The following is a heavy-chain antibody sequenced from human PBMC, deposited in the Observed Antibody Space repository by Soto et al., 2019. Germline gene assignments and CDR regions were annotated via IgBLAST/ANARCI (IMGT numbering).Heavy chain of an antibody. V-gene: IGHV5-51*01. CDR1: GYTFNTYW. CDR3: ARLEMATVATFDC. CDR2: IYPSDSDA. D-gene: IGHD5-12*01. J-gene: IGHJ4*02. Sequence: EVQLVQSGAEVKKPGESLRISCQGSGYTFNTYWIGWVRQMPGKGLEWMGIIYPSDSDATYSPSFKGQVTISADTSISTAYLQWTSLKASDSAIYYCARLEMATVATFDCWGQGSLVTVSS.